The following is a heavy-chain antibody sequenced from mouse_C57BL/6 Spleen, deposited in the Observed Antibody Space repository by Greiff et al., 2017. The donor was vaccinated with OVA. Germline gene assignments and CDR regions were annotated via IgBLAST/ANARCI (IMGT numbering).Heavy chain of an antibody. V-gene: IGHV1-15*01. CDR2: LDPETGGT. CDR1: GYTFTDYE. Sequence: QVQLQQSGAELVRPGASVTLSCKASGYTFTDYEMHWVKQTPVHGLEWIGALDPETGGTAYNQKFKGKAILTADKSSRTAYMELRTLTSEDSAVYYCTRNLDVWGTGTTVTVSS. J-gene: IGHJ1*03. CDR3: TRNLDV.